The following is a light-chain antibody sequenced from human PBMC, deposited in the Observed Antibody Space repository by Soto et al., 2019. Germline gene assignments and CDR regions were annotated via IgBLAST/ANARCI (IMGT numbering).Light chain of an antibody. CDR2: DVS. Sequence: ALTQPAPLVGAPGQAITISCVGNSGAIGDYNYVSWYQQHPGKVPKVIIYDVSNRPSGVSYRFSGTKSGNTASLTVSGLQAEDEADYYCCSYTRSGTLIFGTGTKVTVL. V-gene: IGLV2-14*01. J-gene: IGLJ1*01. CDR3: CSYTRSGTLI. CDR1: SGAIGDYNY.